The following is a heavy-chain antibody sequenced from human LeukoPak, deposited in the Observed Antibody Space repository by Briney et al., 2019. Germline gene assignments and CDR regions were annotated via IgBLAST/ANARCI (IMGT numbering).Heavy chain of an antibody. CDR1: GGSISSYY. D-gene: IGHD6-19*01. V-gene: IGHV4-4*07. J-gene: IGHJ4*02. CDR2: ICTSGST. CDR3: ARGGSVAGPFDFDY. Sequence: SETLSLTCTVSGGSISSYYWSWIRQPAGKGLEWIGRICTSGSTNYNPSLKSRVTMSVDTSKNQFSLKLSSVTAADTAVYYCARGGSVAGPFDFDYWGQGTLVTVSS.